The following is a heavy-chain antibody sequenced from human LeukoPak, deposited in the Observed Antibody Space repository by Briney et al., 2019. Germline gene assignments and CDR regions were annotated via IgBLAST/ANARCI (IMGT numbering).Heavy chain of an antibody. CDR1: GGSISSSSYY. Sequence: SETLSLTCTVSGGSISSSSYYWGWIRQPPGKGLEWIGSIYYSGSTYYNPSLKSRVTISVDTSKNQLSLKLSSVTAADTAVYYCAKLIAVAAPFDYWGQGTLVTVSS. V-gene: IGHV4-39*01. CDR2: IYYSGST. CDR3: AKLIAVAAPFDY. J-gene: IGHJ4*02. D-gene: IGHD6-19*01.